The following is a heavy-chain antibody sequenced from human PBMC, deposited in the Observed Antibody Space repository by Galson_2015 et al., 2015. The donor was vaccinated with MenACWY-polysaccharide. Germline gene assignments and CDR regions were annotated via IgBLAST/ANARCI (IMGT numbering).Heavy chain of an antibody. Sequence: SLRLSCAASGFTVSNNYMSWVRQAPGKGLEWVSVIYSGGSTYYADSVKGRFTISRDNSKNTLYLQMNSLRAEDTAVYYCARPFLGDYYDSSGYSLDYWGQGTLVTVSS. CDR1: GFTVSNNY. D-gene: IGHD3-22*01. V-gene: IGHV3-66*02. CDR3: ARPFLGDYYDSSGYSLDY. CDR2: IYSGGST. J-gene: IGHJ4*02.